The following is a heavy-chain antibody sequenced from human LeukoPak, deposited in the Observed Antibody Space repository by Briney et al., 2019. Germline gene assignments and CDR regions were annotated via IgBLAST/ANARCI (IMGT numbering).Heavy chain of an antibody. J-gene: IGHJ4*02. Sequence: SETLSLTCTVSGGSISSGTYHWGWIRQPPGKGLEWIGRIYTSGSTNYNPSLKSRVTISVGTSKNQFSLKLSSVTAADTAVYYCARNEYSSSWSPFDYWGQGTLVTVSS. CDR2: IYTSGST. D-gene: IGHD6-13*01. V-gene: IGHV4-61*02. CDR3: ARNEYSSSWSPFDY. CDR1: GGSISSGTYH.